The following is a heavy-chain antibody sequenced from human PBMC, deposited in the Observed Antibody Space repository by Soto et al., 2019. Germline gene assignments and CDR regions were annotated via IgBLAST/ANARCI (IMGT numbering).Heavy chain of an antibody. CDR3: VRLYLRVVSPSLI. V-gene: IGHV5-51*01. J-gene: IGHJ3*02. Sequence: GESLKISCKGSGYSFTSYWIGWVRQMPGKGLEWMGIIYPGDSDTRYGPSFQGQVTISADKAISTAYLQWSSLKASDTAMYYCVRLYLRVVSPSLIWCPGTMVTGSS. CDR2: IYPGDSDT. D-gene: IGHD3-3*01. CDR1: GYSFTSYW.